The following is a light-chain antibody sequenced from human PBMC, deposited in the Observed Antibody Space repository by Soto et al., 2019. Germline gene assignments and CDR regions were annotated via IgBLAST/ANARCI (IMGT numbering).Light chain of an antibody. CDR1: QSFSSN. CDR2: GVS. V-gene: IGKV3-20*01. CDR3: QQYGNSPLT. J-gene: IGKJ4*01. Sequence: EIVLTQSPGTLSLSPGERATLSCRASQSFSSNVAWYQQKPGQAPRVIIFGVSTRATGVPDRFSGSGSGTDFTLTISRLEPEDFALYYCQQYGNSPLTFGGGTKVDIK.